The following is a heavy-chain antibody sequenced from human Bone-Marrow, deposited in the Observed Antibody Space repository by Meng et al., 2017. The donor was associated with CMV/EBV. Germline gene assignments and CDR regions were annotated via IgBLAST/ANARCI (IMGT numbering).Heavy chain of an antibody. CDR2: IRYDGSDK. CDR3: AKARVVGWVTSGWYFDWFDA. V-gene: IGHV3-30*02. CDR1: GFIFSSFD. J-gene: IGHJ5*02. Sequence: GGSLRLSCVTSGFIFSSFDMHWVRQAPGRGLEWVAFIRYDGSDKYYTDALKGRVTISRDNSKNTMYMEMNSLRIEDTAVYYCAKARVVGWVTSGWYFDWFDAWGQGNPVTVSS. D-gene: IGHD6-19*01.